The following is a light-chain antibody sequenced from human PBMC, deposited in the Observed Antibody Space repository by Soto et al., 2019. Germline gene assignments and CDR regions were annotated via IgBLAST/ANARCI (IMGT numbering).Light chain of an antibody. Sequence: DIQMTQSPSSVSASVGDRVTITCRASQGIDNWLAWYQQKPGKAPKLLIYTASSLQSGVPSRFSGSGSGTDFTRTISSLQPEDFATYSCQQGYSFPVTFGQGTRLEIK. CDR1: QGIDNW. CDR2: TAS. CDR3: QQGYSFPVT. V-gene: IGKV1-12*01. J-gene: IGKJ5*01.